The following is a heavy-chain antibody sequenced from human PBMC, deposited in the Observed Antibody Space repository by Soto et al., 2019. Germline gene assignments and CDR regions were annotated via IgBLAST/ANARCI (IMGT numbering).Heavy chain of an antibody. CDR1: GFTVSSNY. Sequence: GGSLRLSCAASGFTVSSNYMNWVRQAPGKGLEWVSVVYDDGSTSYADSVKGRFTISRDNSKNTLYLQMNSLRAEDTAVYYCARAPSHSHLHLAFDHWGQATLVPSPQ. CDR2: VYDDGST. CDR3: ARAPSHSHLHLAFDH. V-gene: IGHV3-66*01. J-gene: IGHJ4*02. D-gene: IGHD2-21*01.